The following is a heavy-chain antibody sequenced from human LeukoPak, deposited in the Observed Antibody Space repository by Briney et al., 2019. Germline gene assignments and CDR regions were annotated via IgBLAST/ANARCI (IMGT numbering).Heavy chain of an antibody. CDR1: GGSISSHY. J-gene: IGHJ5*02. CDR2: ISYTGST. V-gene: IGHV4-59*11. CDR3: ARDQPHFDP. Sequence: SETLSLTCTVSGGSISSHYWSWIRQAPGKGLEWVGYISYTGSTEYNPSLKSRVTISRDTSKNQFSLKLTSVTAADTAVYYCARDQPHFDPWGQGTLVTVPS.